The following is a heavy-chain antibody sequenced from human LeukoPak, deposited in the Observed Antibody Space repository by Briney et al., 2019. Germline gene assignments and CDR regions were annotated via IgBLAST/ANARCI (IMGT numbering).Heavy chain of an antibody. D-gene: IGHD6-19*01. Sequence: GASVKASCKASGYTFTSYGISWVRQAPGQGLEWMGWISAYNANTNYAQKLQGRVTMTTDTSTSTAYMELRSLRSDDTAVYYCARVQWLVYWFDPWGQGTLVTVSS. V-gene: IGHV1-18*01. CDR1: GYTFTSYG. CDR2: ISAYNANT. CDR3: ARVQWLVYWFDP. J-gene: IGHJ5*02.